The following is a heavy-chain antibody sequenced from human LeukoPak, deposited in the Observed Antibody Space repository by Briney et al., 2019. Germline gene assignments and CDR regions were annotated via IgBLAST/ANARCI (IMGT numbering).Heavy chain of an antibody. CDR2: IYFIGST. V-gene: IGHV4-61*08. CDR3: ARGRTWFDP. CDR1: GGSLSSGGSY. J-gene: IGHJ5*02. Sequence: SQTLSLTCTVSGGSLSSGGSYWNWIRQSPGKGLEWIGYIYFIGSTNYNPSLKSRVTISVDTSKNQFSLKLNSVTAADTAVYYCARGRTWFDPWGQGTLVTVSS.